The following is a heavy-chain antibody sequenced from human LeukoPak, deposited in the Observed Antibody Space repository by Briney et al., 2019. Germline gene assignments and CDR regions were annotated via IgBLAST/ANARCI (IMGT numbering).Heavy chain of an antibody. CDR3: ARTVRYSSSGSDFDY. D-gene: IGHD6-13*01. J-gene: IGHJ4*02. CDR1: GGSISSSSYY. V-gene: IGHV4-39*07. Sequence: SETLSLTCTVSGGSISSSSYYWGWIRQPPGKGLEWIGSIYYSGSTYYNPSLKSRVTISVDTSKNQFSLKLSSVTAADTAVYYCARTVRYSSSGSDFDYWGQGTLVTVSS. CDR2: IYYSGST.